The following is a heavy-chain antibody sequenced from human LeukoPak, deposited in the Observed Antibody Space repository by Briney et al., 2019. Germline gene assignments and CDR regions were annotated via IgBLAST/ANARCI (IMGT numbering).Heavy chain of an antibody. V-gene: IGHV1-69*13. CDR3: ARLDRGYSSSWYWFDP. J-gene: IGHJ5*02. D-gene: IGHD6-13*01. Sequence: ASVTVSCKASGGTFSSYAISWVRQAPGQGLEWMGGIIPIFGTANYAQKFQGRVTITADESTSTAYMELSSLRSEDTAVYYCARLDRGYSSSWYWFDPWGQGTLVTVSS. CDR1: GGTFSSYA. CDR2: IIPIFGTA.